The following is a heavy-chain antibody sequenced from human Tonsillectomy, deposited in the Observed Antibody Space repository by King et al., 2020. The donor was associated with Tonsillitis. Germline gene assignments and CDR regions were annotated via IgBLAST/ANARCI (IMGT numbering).Heavy chain of an antibody. D-gene: IGHD6-19*01. V-gene: IGHV3-21*01. Sequence: VQLVESGGGLVKPGGSLRLSCAASGFTFSSYSMNWVRQAPGKGLEWVSSISSSSSYIYYADSVKGRFTISRDNAKNSLYLQMNSLRAEDTAVYYCATGPNRSGWYSAFDIWGQGTMVTVSS. CDR2: ISSSSSYI. J-gene: IGHJ3*02. CDR1: GFTFSSYS. CDR3: ATGPNRSGWYSAFDI.